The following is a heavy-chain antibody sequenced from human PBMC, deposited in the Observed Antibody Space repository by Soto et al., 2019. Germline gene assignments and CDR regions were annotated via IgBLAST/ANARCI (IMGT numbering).Heavy chain of an antibody. D-gene: IGHD3-22*01. CDR3: AKRHESRGYYYDWFDP. V-gene: IGHV3-23*01. CDR1: GFTFSSYA. Sequence: EVQMLESGGGLVQPGGSLRLSCEASGFTFSSYAMSWVRQAPGKGLEWVSAIIASGGYTYYADSVKGRFSISRDNSKNVLYLRMSSLRAEDTAVYYCAKRHESRGYYYDWFDPWGQGILVTVSS. J-gene: IGHJ5*02. CDR2: IIASGGYT.